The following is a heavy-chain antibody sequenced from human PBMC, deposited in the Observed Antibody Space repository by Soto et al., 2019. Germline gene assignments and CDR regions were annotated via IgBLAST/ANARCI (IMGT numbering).Heavy chain of an antibody. V-gene: IGHV4-34*01. CDR1: GGSFSAYY. CDR2: ISHSEST. CDR3: ARQRPTDGRWEFANYYGMDV. Sequence: KTSETLSLTCAVYGGSFSAYYWSWVRQPPGKGLEWIGEISHSESTKYNPSLKSRVTISVDTSKNQFSLKLSSVTAADTAVYYCARQRPTDGRWEFANYYGMDVWGQGTTVTVSS. D-gene: IGHD1-26*01. J-gene: IGHJ6*02.